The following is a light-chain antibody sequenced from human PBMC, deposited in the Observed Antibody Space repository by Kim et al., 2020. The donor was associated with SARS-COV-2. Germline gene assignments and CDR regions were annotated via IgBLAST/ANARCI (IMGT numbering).Light chain of an antibody. J-gene: IGLJ2*01. V-gene: IGLV3-19*01. CDR3: SSRNNNDNVL. CDR1: SLRTYD. Sequence: VGLEQTVRITCQGDSLRTYDTPWFKKKTGHAPIVFFYSKNRLPSGVPDRFSGASGGSTTSLTITATQPSDKAEYSCSSRNNNDNVLFGGGTRRTVL. CDR2: SKN.